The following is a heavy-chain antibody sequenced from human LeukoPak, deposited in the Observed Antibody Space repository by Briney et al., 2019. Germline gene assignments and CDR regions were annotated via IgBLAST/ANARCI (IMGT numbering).Heavy chain of an antibody. J-gene: IGHJ4*02. Sequence: GASVKVSCKASGGTFSSYAISWVRQAPGQGLEWMGGIIPIFGTANYAQKFQGGVTITADESTSTAYMELSSLRSEDMAVYYCARGDYVWGSYCPSYFDYWGQGTLVTVSS. CDR1: GGTFSSYA. CDR2: IIPIFGTA. D-gene: IGHD3-16*01. CDR3: ARGDYVWGSYCPSYFDY. V-gene: IGHV1-69*01.